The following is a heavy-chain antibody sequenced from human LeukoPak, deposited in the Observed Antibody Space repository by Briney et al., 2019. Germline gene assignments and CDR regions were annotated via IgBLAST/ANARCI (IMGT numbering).Heavy chain of an antibody. CDR2: ISGSGGST. CDR3: AAHASGNSFWDY. J-gene: IGHJ4*02. CDR1: GFTFSSYA. V-gene: IGHV3-23*01. Sequence: QPGGSLRLSCAASGFTFSSYATSWVRQAPGAGVEWVSAISGSGGSTYYADSVKGRFTISRDNSKNTLYLQMNSLRAEDTAVYYCAAHASGNSFWDYWGQGTLVTVSS. D-gene: IGHD4-23*01.